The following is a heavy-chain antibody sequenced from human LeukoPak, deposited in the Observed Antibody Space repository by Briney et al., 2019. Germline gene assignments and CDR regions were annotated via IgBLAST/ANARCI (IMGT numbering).Heavy chain of an antibody. CDR3: AKDRGDYDYVWGSYRPYFDY. Sequence: PGGSVRLSCGASGFAFSSYAMSWVLQAPGKGLEWVSAISGSGGSTYYADSVKGRFTISRDNSKNTLYLQMNSLRAEDTAVYYCAKDRGDYDYVWGSYRPYFDYWGQGTLVTVSS. CDR2: ISGSGGST. D-gene: IGHD3-16*02. CDR1: GFAFSSYA. J-gene: IGHJ4*02. V-gene: IGHV3-23*01.